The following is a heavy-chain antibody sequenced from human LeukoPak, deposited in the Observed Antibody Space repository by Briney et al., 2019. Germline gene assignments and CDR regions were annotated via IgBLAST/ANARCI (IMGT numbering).Heavy chain of an antibody. CDR1: GGSISRSNW. CDR2: IRQDGSEK. CDR3: ARDQSSTEVQSAYYYYMDV. V-gene: IGHV3-7*01. J-gene: IGHJ6*03. Sequence: PSETLSLTCAVSGGSISRSNWWSWVRQPPGKGLEWVANIRQDGSEKYYVDSVKGRFTISRDNAKNSLYLQMNSLRAEDTAVYYCARDQSSTEVQSAYYYYMDVWGKGTTVTVSS. D-gene: IGHD6-13*01.